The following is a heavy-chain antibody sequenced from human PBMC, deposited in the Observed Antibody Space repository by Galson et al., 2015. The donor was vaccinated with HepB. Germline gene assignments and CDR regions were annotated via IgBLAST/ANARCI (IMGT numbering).Heavy chain of an antibody. CDR3: ATATAGETAGYDF. CDR2: SRNRVNDYTT. V-gene: IGHV3-72*01. CDR1: GFTFSDHY. J-gene: IGHJ3*01. Sequence: SLRLSCATSGFTFSDHYVDWVRQAPGKGLEWVGRSRNRVNDYTTEYAASVRGRFTISRDRSRRSLFLQMNSLKTEDTALYYCATATAGETAGYDFWGQGTRVTVSS. D-gene: IGHD3-10*01.